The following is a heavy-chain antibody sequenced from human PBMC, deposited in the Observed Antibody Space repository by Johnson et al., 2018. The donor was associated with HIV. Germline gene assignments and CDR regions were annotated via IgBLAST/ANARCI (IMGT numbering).Heavy chain of an antibody. CDR2: SGSGGST. CDR3: AKDWGIAAAGTDAFDI. J-gene: IGHJ3*02. V-gene: IGHV3-66*01. CDR1: GFIVSNNY. Sequence: VQLVESGGGLVQPGGSLRLSSAASGFIVSNNYMSWVRQAPGKGLEWVSAISGSGGSTYYADSVKGRFTISRDNSGNTLYLQMDSLRVEDTAVYYCAKDWGIAAAGTDAFDIWGQGTMVTVSS. D-gene: IGHD6-13*01.